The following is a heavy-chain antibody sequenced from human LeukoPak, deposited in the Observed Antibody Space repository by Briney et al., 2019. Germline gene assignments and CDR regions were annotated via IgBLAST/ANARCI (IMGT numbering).Heavy chain of an antibody. CDR2: VYHTGGT. CDR3: ARDGYNLWAFDI. J-gene: IGHJ3*02. D-gene: IGHD5-24*01. CDR1: GGSITTYY. Sequence: SETLSLTRTVSGGSITTYYWTWIRQPPGKGLEWIGYVYHTGGTNYNPSLKSRATISVDMSKNQFSLKLRSVTAADTAVYYCARDGYNLWAFDIWGQGTMVTVSS. V-gene: IGHV4-59*12.